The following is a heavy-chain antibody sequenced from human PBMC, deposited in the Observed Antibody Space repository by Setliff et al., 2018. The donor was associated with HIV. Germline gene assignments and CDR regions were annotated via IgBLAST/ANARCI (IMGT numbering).Heavy chain of an antibody. CDR2: ILDKANNYAT. Sequence: GSLRLSCAASGFTFSGSAMHWVRQASGKGREWVGRILDKANNYATAYAASLEGRFTISRDDSKNTLYLQMNSLKTDDTAVYYCTRFSEWSEDYWGQGTLVTVSS. D-gene: IGHD3-3*01. V-gene: IGHV3-73*01. J-gene: IGHJ4*02. CDR1: GFTFSGSA. CDR3: TRFSEWSEDY.